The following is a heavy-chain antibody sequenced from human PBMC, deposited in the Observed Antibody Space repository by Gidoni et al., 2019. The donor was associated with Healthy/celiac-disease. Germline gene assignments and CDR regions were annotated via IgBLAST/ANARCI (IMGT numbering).Heavy chain of an antibody. V-gene: IGHV3-21*01. CDR3: ARRGDYGDYGSYFDY. D-gene: IGHD4-17*01. Sequence: EVQLVESGGGLVKPGGSLRLSCPASGLPFRSYSMNWVRQAQGKGLGWVSSISSSSSYIYYADSVKGRFTISRDNAKNSLYLQMNSLRAEDTAVYYCARRGDYGDYGSYFDYWGQGTLVTVSS. CDR1: GLPFRSYS. CDR2: ISSSSSYI. J-gene: IGHJ4*02.